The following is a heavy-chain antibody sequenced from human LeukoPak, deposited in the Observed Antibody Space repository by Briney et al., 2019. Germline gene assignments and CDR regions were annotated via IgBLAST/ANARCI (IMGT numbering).Heavy chain of an antibody. J-gene: IGHJ4*02. CDR2: IYSGGST. V-gene: IGHV3-53*01. CDR3: ARGGGSYYY. Sequence: GGSLRLSCVDSGLTVSRNYMSWVRQAPGKGLEWVSVIYSGGSTYYADSVKGRFTISRDNSKNTLYLQMNSLRAEDTAVYYCARGGGSYYYWGQGTLVTVSS. CDR1: GLTVSRNY. D-gene: IGHD1-26*01.